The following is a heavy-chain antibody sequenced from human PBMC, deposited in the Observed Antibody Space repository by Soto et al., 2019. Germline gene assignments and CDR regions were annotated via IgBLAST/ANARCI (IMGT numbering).Heavy chain of an antibody. D-gene: IGHD6-19*01. V-gene: IGHV1-24*01. CDR2: FDPEDGET. Sequence: ASVKVSCKVSGYTLTELSMHWVRQAPGKGLEWMGGFDPEDGETIYAQKFQGRVTMTEDTSTDTAYMELSSLRSEDTAVYYCATVEGSGWTHYFDYWGQGTLVTVSS. CDR1: GYTLTELS. J-gene: IGHJ4*02. CDR3: ATVEGSGWTHYFDY.